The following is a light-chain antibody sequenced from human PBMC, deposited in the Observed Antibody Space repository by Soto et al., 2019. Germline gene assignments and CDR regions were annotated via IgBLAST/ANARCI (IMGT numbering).Light chain of an antibody. V-gene: IGKV1-33*01. J-gene: IGKJ5*01. CDR1: QHINNY. CDR2: DAS. CDR3: QQYENLPT. Sequence: DIQMTQSPSTLSASVVGRLTITCRASQHINNYLNWYQQKPGRAPKLLIYDASNLEAGVPSRFRGSGSGTDFTFTISRLQPEDIATYYCQQYENLPTVGQGTRLEIK.